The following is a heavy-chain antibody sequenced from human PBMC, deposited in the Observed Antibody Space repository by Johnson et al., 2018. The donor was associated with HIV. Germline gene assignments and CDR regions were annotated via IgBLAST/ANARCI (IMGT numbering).Heavy chain of an antibody. J-gene: IGHJ3*02. CDR2: ISYDGSNK. Sequence: QMQLVESGGGVVQPGRSLRLSCAASGFTFSSYGMHWVRQAPGKGLEWVAVISYDGSNKYYADSVKGRFTISRDNSKNTLYLQMNSLRADDTAVYYCAKVRRAYYEDAFDIWGQGTMVTVSS. CDR1: GFTFSSYG. D-gene: IGHD3-22*01. V-gene: IGHV3-30*18. CDR3: AKVRRAYYEDAFDI.